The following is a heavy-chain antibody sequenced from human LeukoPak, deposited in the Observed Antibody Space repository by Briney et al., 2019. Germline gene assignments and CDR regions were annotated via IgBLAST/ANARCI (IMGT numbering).Heavy chain of an antibody. Sequence: GGSLRLSCAASGFTFSSYAMSWVRQAPGKGLEWVSAISGSGGSTYYADSVKGRFTISRDNSKNTLYLQMNSLRAEDTAVYYCAKGTIHYDYVWGSYRYTDRIDYWGQGTLVTVSS. J-gene: IGHJ4*02. CDR1: GFTFSSYA. D-gene: IGHD3-16*02. V-gene: IGHV3-23*01. CDR3: AKGTIHYDYVWGSYRYTDRIDY. CDR2: ISGSGGST.